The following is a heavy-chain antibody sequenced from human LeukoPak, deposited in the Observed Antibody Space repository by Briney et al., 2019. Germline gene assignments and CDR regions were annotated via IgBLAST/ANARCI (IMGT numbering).Heavy chain of an antibody. CDR3: AKTHRDGSITSFDY. Sequence: SETLSLTCAVYGGSFSGFYWSWIRQPPGKGLEWIGEINHGGSTNYSPSLKSRVTISVDTSKNQFSLKLSSVTAADTAVYCCAKTHRDGSITSFDYWGQGTLVTVSS. V-gene: IGHV4-34*01. CDR1: GGSFSGFY. D-gene: IGHD5-24*01. CDR2: INHGGST. J-gene: IGHJ4*02.